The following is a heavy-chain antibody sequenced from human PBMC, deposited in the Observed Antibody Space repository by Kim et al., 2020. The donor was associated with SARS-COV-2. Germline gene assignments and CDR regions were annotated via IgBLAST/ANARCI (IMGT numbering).Heavy chain of an antibody. D-gene: IGHD3-3*01. Sequence: GGSLRLSCSASGFTFSKYSMNWVRQAPGKGLEWVSSISSGSGYIYEADSVKGRFIISRDNAKNSLYLQMNSLRVEDTAVYYCARESLGDDDVLSGYRNKNWFDPWGQGTLVTVSS. J-gene: IGHJ5*02. CDR1: GFTFSKYS. V-gene: IGHV3-21*01. CDR2: ISSGSGYI. CDR3: ARESLGDDDVLSGYRNKNWFDP.